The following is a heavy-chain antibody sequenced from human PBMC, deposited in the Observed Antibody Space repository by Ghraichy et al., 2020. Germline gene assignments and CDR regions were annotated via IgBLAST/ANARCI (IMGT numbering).Heavy chain of an antibody. J-gene: IGHJ6*02. CDR1: GYTFTSYG. CDR3: ARDRAEESIFYYYYYGMDV. CDR2: ISAYNGNT. V-gene: IGHV1-18*01. Sequence: ASVKVSCKASGYTFTSYGISWVRQAPGQGLEWMGWISAYNGNTNYAQKLQGRVTMTTDTSTSTAYMELRSLRSDDTAVYYCARDRAEESIFYYYYYGMDVWGQGTTVTVSS. D-gene: IGHD3-10*01.